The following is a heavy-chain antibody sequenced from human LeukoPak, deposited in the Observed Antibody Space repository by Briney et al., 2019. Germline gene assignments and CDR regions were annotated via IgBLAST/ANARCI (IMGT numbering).Heavy chain of an antibody. CDR3: ARGYFRGYYFDY. V-gene: IGHV1-2*06. CDR1: GYTFTGYY. D-gene: IGHD2-15*01. Sequence: ASVKVSCKASGYTFTGYYMHWVRQAPGQGREWMGRINPNSGGTNYAQNLQGRVTMTRDTSISTAYMELSRLRSDDTAVYYCARGYFRGYYFDYWGQGNLVTVSS. J-gene: IGHJ4*02. CDR2: INPNSGGT.